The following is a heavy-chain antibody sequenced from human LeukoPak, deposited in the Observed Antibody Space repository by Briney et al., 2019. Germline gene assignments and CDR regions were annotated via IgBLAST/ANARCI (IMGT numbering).Heavy chain of an antibody. CDR2: ISSSSSYI. CDR3: ARSSPDYDSSGYFPSAPDY. J-gene: IGHJ4*02. V-gene: IGHV3-21*01. CDR1: GFTFSSYS. D-gene: IGHD3-22*01. Sequence: PGGSLRLSCAAFGFTFSSYSMNWVRQAPGKGLEWVSSISSSSSYIYYADSVKGRFTISRDNAKNSLYLQMNSLRAEDTAVYYCARSSPDYDSSGYFPSAPDYWGQGTLVTVSS.